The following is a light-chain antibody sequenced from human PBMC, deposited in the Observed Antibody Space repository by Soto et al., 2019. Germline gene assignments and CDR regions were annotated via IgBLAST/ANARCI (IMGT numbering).Light chain of an antibody. CDR2: ADN. J-gene: IGLJ2*01. CDR3: QSYDNSLSAVV. CDR1: SSNIGAEYD. Sequence: QSVLTQTPSVSGAPGQKITMSCTGSSSNIGAEYDVHWYQQIPGAAPRLLIYADNNRPSGVPDRFSASKSGTSASLAITGLQGEDEVIYYCQSYDNSLSAVVFGGGAKVTVL. V-gene: IGLV1-40*01.